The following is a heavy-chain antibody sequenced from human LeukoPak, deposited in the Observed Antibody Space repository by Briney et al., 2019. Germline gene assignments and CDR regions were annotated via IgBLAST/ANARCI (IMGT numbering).Heavy chain of an antibody. V-gene: IGHV3-23*01. J-gene: IGHJ5*02. Sequence: GGSLRLSCAASGFTFSSYAMSWVRQAPGKGLEWVSAISGSGGSTYYADSVKGRFTISRDNSKNTLYLQMNSLRAEDTAVYYCAKDRGYSNSSSWFDPWGQGTLVTVSS. D-gene: IGHD6-13*01. CDR1: GFTFSSYA. CDR2: ISGSGGST. CDR3: AKDRGYSNSSSWFDP.